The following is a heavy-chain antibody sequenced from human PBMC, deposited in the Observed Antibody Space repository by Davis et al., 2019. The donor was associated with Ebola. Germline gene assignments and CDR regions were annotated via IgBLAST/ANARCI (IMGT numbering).Heavy chain of an antibody. V-gene: IGHV1-69*04. Sequence: SVKVSCKASGGTFSSYTISWVRQAPGQGLEWMGRIIPILGIANYAQKFQGRVTITADKSTSTAYMELSSLRSDDTAVYYCAREGSSIAARLPWFDPWGQGTLVTVSS. CDR3: AREGSSIAARLPWFDP. J-gene: IGHJ5*02. D-gene: IGHD6-6*01. CDR2: IIPILGIA. CDR1: GGTFSSYT.